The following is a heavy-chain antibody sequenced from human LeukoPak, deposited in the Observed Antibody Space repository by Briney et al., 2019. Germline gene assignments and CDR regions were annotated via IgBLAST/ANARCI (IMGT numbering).Heavy chain of an antibody. D-gene: IGHD3-10*01. CDR3: ARGVRGSGSYYNGRGY. Sequence: GSLRLSCAASGFTFSSYSMNWVRQAPGKGLEWIGEINHSGSTNYNPSLKSRVTISVDTSKNQFSLKLSSVTAADTAVYYCARGVRGSGSYYNGRGYWGQGTLITVSS. J-gene: IGHJ4*02. V-gene: IGHV4-34*01. CDR2: INHSGST. CDR1: GFTFSSYS.